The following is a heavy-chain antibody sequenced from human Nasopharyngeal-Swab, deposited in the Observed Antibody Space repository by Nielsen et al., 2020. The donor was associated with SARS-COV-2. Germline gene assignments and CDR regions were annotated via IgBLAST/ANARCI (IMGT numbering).Heavy chain of an antibody. D-gene: IGHD6-13*01. CDR1: GGSFSGYY. CDR2: IYYSGST. V-gene: IGHV4-34*01. Sequence: AMLSLTCAVYGGSFSGYYWSWIRQPPGKGLEWIGSIYYSGSTYYNPSLKSRVTISVDTSKNQFSLKLSSVTAADTAVYYCAREFRRAAAGRGNWFDPWGQGTLVTVSS. J-gene: IGHJ5*02. CDR3: AREFRRAAAGRGNWFDP.